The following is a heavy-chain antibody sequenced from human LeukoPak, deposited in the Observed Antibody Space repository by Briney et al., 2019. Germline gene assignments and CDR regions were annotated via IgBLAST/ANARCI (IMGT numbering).Heavy chain of an antibody. V-gene: IGHV3-23*01. CDR2: ISGSGGST. D-gene: IGHD2-8*01. CDR1: GFTFSSYA. J-gene: IGHJ4*02. CDR3: AKDRSCTNDICHGDFDY. Sequence: PGGSLRLSCAASGFTFSSYAVSWVRQAPGKGLEWVSSISGSGGSTYSADSAKGRFTISRDNSKNTLYLQMNSLRAEDTALYYCAKDRSCTNDICHGDFDYWGQGTLVTVSS.